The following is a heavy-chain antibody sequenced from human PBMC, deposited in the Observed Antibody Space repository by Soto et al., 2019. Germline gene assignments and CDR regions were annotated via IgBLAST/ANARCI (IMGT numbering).Heavy chain of an antibody. D-gene: IGHD3-10*01. V-gene: IGHV1-18*04. J-gene: IGHJ6*02. CDR2: ISAYNGNT. Sequence: GASVKVSCKASGYTFTSYGISWVRQAPGQGLEWMGWISAYNGNTNYAQKLQGRVTMTTDTSTSTAYMELRSLRSDDTAVYYCASGSRPTYYYGSGIATYYYGMGVWGQGTTVTVSS. CDR1: GYTFTSYG. CDR3: ASGSRPTYYYGSGIATYYYGMGV.